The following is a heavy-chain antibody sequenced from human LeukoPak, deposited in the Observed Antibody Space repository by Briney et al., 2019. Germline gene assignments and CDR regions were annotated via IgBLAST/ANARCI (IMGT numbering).Heavy chain of an antibody. CDR2: ISTSGSIM. CDR1: GFTFSSFE. J-gene: IGHJ4*02. V-gene: IGHV3-48*03. Sequence: GGSLRLSCAASGFTFSSFEMNWVRQAPGKGPEWVSYISTSGSIMYYADSVKGRFAVARDNARNSVHLQMNSLRDEDTAIYYCARGLSGRLGYWGQGTLVTVSS. CDR3: ARGLSGRLGY. D-gene: IGHD6-6*01.